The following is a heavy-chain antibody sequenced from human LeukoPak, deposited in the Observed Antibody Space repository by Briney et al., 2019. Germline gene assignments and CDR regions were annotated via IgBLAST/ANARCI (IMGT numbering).Heavy chain of an antibody. CDR1: GGSFSGYY. Sequence: ASETLSLTCAVYGGSFSGYYWSWIRQPPGKGLEWIGEINHSGSTNYNPSLKSRVTISVDTSKNQFSLKLSSVTAADTVVYYCARGSHYYDSSSYIEAFDIWGQGTMVTVSS. D-gene: IGHD3-22*01. J-gene: IGHJ3*02. CDR3: ARGSHYYDSSSYIEAFDI. V-gene: IGHV4-34*01. CDR2: INHSGST.